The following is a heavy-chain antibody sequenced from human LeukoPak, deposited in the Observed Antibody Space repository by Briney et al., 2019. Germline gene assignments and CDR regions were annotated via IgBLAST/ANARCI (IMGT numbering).Heavy chain of an antibody. V-gene: IGHV3-7*01. CDR3: ASTGSGSYYLDY. D-gene: IGHD3-10*01. CDR2: IKQDGSEK. Sequence: GGSLRLSCAASGFTFSSYWMSWVRQAPGKGLEWVANIKQDGSEKYYVDSVKGRFTTSRDNAKNSLYLQMNSLRAEDTVVYYCASTGSGSYYLDYWGQGTLVTVSS. CDR1: GFTFSSYW. J-gene: IGHJ4*02.